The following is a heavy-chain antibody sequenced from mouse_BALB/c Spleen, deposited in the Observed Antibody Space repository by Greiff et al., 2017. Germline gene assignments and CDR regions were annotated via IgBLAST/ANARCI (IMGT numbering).Heavy chain of an antibody. J-gene: IGHJ4*01. CDR3: ARKGETGTCHYYAMDY. CDR1: GFTFSSFG. Sequence: EVQLVESGGGLVQPGGSRKLSCAASGFTFSSFGMHWVRQAPEKGLEWVAYISSGSSTIYYADTVKGRFTISRDNPKNTLFLQMTSLRSEDTAMYYCARKGETGTCHYYAMDYWGQGTSVTVSS. V-gene: IGHV5-17*02. D-gene: IGHD4-1*01. CDR2: ISSGSSTI.